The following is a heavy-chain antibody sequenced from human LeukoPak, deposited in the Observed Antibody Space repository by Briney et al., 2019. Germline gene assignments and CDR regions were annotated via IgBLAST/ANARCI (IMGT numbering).Heavy chain of an antibody. CDR1: GFTFSSYA. CDR3: AKDLGAYCSSTSCYPDY. CDR2: ISGSGGST. Sequence: GGSLRLSCAASGFTFSSYAMSWVRQAPGKGLEWVSAISGSGGSTYYADSVKGRFTISRDNSKNTLYLQMNSLRAEDTAVYYCAKDLGAYCSSTSCYPDYWGQGTLVTASS. J-gene: IGHJ4*02. D-gene: IGHD2-2*01. V-gene: IGHV3-23*01.